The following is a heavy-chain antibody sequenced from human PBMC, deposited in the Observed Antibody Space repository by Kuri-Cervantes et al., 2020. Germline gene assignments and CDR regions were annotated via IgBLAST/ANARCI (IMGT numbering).Heavy chain of an antibody. CDR1: GFTFDDYA. D-gene: IGHD3-10*01. Sequence: SLKISCVASGFTFDDYAMHWVRQAPGKGLEWVSGINWNSVNIGYADSVKGRFTISRDNAKNSLYLQMNSLRAEDTALYYCTKDIFTMVRGVIETWGQGILVTVSS. CDR2: INWNSVNI. CDR3: TKDIFTMVRGVIET. V-gene: IGHV3-9*01. J-gene: IGHJ5*02.